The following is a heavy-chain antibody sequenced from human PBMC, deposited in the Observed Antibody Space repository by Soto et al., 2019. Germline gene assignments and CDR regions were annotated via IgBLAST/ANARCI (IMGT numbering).Heavy chain of an antibody. D-gene: IGHD2-15*01. CDR3: ARRVYCSGVACSSGYNWFDP. CDR2: ISGSAGST. CDR1: GFTFSTFA. V-gene: IGHV3-23*01. J-gene: IGHJ5*02. Sequence: HPGGSLRLSCAASGFTFSTFAMSWVRQAPGKGLEWVSTISGSAGSTYYADSVKGRFTISRDNSQDTLYLQMNSLRAEDTAVYYCARRVYCSGVACSSGYNWFDPWGQGTLVTVSS.